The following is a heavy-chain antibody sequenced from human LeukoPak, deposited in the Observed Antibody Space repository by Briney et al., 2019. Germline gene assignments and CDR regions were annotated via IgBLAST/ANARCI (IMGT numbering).Heavy chain of an antibody. V-gene: IGHV4-39*01. CDR1: GGSISSSSYY. CDR3: ARRGAGYGDPSFDY. CDR2: IYYSGST. D-gene: IGHD4-17*01. J-gene: IGHJ4*02. Sequence: PSETLSLTCTVSGGSISSSSYYWGWIRQPPGKGLEWIGSIYYSGSTYYNPSLKSRVTISVDTSKNQFSLKLSSVTAADTAVYYCARRGAGYGDPSFDYWGQGTLVTASS.